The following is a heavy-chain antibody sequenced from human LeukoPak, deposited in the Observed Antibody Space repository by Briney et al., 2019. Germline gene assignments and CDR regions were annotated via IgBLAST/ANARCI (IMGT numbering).Heavy chain of an antibody. CDR3: ARDSVWIVVVPAAISPHAFDI. CDR1: GYTFTSYG. V-gene: IGHV1-18*01. D-gene: IGHD2-2*01. J-gene: IGHJ3*02. CDR2: ISAYNGNT. Sequence: ASVKVSCKASGYTFTSYGISWVRQAPGQGLEWMGWISAYNGNTNYAQKFQGRVTITADESTSTAYMELSSLRSEDTAVYYCARDSVWIVVVPAAISPHAFDIWGQGTMVTVSS.